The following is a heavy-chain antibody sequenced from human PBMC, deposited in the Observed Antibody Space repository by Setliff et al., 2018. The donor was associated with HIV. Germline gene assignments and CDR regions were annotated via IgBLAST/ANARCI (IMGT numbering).Heavy chain of an antibody. CDR2: SYSGGSST. V-gene: IGHV3-23*03. CDR3: ARSAGIGNYHWDV. CDR1: GFTFSSYA. Sequence: GGSLRLSCAASGFTFSSYAMGWVRQVPGKGLEWVSFSYSGGSSTYYADSVKGRFSISRDDDKKSLYLQMNSLGVEDTAVYSCARSAGIGNYHWDVWGKGTPVTVSS. J-gene: IGHJ6*03.